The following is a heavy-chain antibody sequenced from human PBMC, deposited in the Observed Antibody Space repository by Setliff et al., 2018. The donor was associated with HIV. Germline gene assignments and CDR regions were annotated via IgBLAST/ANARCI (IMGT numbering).Heavy chain of an antibody. CDR1: GYTFTTYG. V-gene: IGHV1-18*01. D-gene: IGHD6-19*01. Sequence: ASVKVSCKPSGYTFTTYGLSWVRQAPGQGLEWMGWISTYSDETSSSQNLQGRLTMTTDTSTGTAYMELRSLRSDDTAVYYCARYASYTSDWREAFDIWGQGTMVTVS. CDR2: ISTYSDET. CDR3: ARYASYTSDWREAFDI. J-gene: IGHJ3*02.